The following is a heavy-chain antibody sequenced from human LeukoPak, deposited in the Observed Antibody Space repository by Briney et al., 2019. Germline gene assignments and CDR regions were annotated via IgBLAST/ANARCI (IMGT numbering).Heavy chain of an antibody. V-gene: IGHV3-7*03. CDR3: ARAPYCIGGSCRFDY. D-gene: IGHD2-15*01. Sequence: PGGSLRLSCAASGFTFSSYWMSWVRQAPGKGLEWVANIKQDGSEKYYVDSVKGRFTISRDNAKNSLYLQMNSLRAEDTAVYYCARAPYCIGGSCRFDYWGQGILVTVSS. CDR1: GFTFSSYW. CDR2: IKQDGSEK. J-gene: IGHJ4*02.